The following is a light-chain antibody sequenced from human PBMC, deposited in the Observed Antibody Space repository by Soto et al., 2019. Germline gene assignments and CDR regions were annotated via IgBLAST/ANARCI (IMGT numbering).Light chain of an antibody. V-gene: IGKV3-15*01. Sequence: VMTQSPATLSLSPEERATLSCRASQSVSSNLAWYQHQPGQAPRVLIYGASTRATGFPARFSGSGSETEFTLTISSLQSEDFAVYYCQQYNNWPLTFGGGTKVDSK. CDR3: QQYNNWPLT. CDR2: GAS. CDR1: QSVSSN. J-gene: IGKJ4*01.